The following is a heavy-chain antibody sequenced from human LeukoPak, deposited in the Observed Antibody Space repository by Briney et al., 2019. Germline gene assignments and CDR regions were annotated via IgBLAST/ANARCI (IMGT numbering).Heavy chain of an antibody. J-gene: IGHJ3*02. CDR3: ARALPNQAFDI. CDR2: ISSSSSYI. V-gene: IGHV3-21*01. CDR1: GFTFSSYS. Sequence: KSGGSLRLSCAASGFTFSSYSMNWVRQAPGKGLEWVSSISSSSSYIYYADSVKGRFTISRDNAKSSLYLQMNSLRAEDTAVYYCARALPNQAFDIWGQGTMVTVSS.